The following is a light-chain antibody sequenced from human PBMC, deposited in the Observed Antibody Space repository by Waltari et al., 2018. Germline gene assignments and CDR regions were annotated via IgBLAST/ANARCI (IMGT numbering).Light chain of an antibody. J-gene: IGLJ1*01. CDR2: EVS. V-gene: IGLV2-14*02. Sequence: QSALTQPASVSGSPGQSITISCTGTSGDVGGYNLVSCYQHHPGQAPKLMIYEVSERPFGVSNRFTGSKSGGTASLTISGLQADDEADYYCSSYTNTRIYVFGTGTKVTVL. CDR1: SGDVGGYNL. CDR3: SSYTNTRIYV.